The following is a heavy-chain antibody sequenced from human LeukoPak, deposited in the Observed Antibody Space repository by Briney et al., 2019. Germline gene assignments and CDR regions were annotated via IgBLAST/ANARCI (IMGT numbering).Heavy chain of an antibody. J-gene: IGHJ6*02. V-gene: IGHV3-48*03. CDR1: GFTFSSYE. CDR3: AREDVLLYYYYGMDV. Sequence: GGSLRLSCAASGFTFSSYEMNWVRQAPGKGLEWVSYISSSGSTRYYADSVKGRFTISRDNAKNSLYLQMNSLRAEDTAVYYCAREDVLLYYYYGMDVWGQGTTVTVSS. D-gene: IGHD1-26*01. CDR2: ISSSGSTR.